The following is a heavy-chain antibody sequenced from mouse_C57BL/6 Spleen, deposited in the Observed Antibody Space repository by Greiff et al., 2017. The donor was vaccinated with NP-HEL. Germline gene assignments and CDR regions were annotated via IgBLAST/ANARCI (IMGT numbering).Heavy chain of an antibody. J-gene: IGHJ4*01. CDR1: GYSFTDYN. CDR3: AKKGQISRKENYYAMDY. V-gene: IGHV1-39*01. CDR2: INPNYGTT. Sequence: VQLQQSGPELVKPGASVKISCKASGYSFTDYNMNWVKQSNGKSLEWIGVINPNYGTTSYNQKFKGKATLTVDQSSSTVYMQLNSLTSEGTAVYYCAKKGQISRKENYYAMDYWGQGTSVTVSS. D-gene: IGHD1-1*01.